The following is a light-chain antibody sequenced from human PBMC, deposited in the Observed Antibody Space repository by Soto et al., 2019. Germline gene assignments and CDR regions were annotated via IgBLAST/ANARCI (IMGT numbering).Light chain of an antibody. CDR2: DAS. CDR1: QSVHSF. V-gene: IGKV3-11*01. CDR3: QQRASWPLT. J-gene: IGKJ4*01. Sequence: EIVLTQSPATLSLSPGERATLSCRASQSVHSFLAWFQQKPGQPPRLLIYDASNRATGIAARFSGFGSGTDFTLTISSLEPEDSAVYYCQQRASWPLTFGGGTKVEIK.